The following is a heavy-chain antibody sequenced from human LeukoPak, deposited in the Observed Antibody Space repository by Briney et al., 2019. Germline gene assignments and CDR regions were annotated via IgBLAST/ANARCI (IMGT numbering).Heavy chain of an antibody. CDR3: ARGYSGYDYGSGFGH. CDR1: GGSISSSSYY. V-gene: IGHV4-39*01. D-gene: IGHD5-12*01. CDR2: IYYSGST. J-gene: IGHJ4*02. Sequence: PSETLSLTCTVSGGSISSSSYYWVWIRQPPGKGLEWIGSIYYSGSTYYNPSLKSRVTISVDTSKNQFSLKLSSVTAADTAVYYCARGYSGYDYGSGFGHWGQGTLVTVSS.